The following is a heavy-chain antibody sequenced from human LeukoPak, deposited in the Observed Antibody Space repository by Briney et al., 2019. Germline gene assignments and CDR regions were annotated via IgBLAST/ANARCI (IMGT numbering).Heavy chain of an antibody. D-gene: IGHD2-2*01. J-gene: IGHJ5*02. V-gene: IGHV4-34*01. CDR2: INHSGST. Sequence: SETLSLTCAVYGGSFSGYYWSWIRQPPGKGLEWIGEINHSGSTNYNPSLKSRVTMSVDTSKNQFSLKLSSVTAADTAVYYCARDNIVVVPAAGDNWFDPWGQGTLVTVSS. CDR3: ARDNIVVVPAAGDNWFDP. CDR1: GGSFSGYY.